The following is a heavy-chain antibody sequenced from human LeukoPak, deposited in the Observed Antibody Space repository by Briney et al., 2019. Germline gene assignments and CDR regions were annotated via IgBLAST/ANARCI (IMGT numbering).Heavy chain of an antibody. CDR2: ISGSGGNT. CDR1: TFTFSNSA. D-gene: IGHD6-13*01. V-gene: IGHV3-23*01. Sequence: GGSLRLSCAASTFTFSNSAMIWVRQAPGQGLEWVSDISGSGGNTYIGDSVKGRSAISRDNPKKTLYLQMNSLRAEDTALYYCAKDYYSSSWTIDYWGQGTLVTVSS. CDR3: AKDYYSSSWTIDY. J-gene: IGHJ4*02.